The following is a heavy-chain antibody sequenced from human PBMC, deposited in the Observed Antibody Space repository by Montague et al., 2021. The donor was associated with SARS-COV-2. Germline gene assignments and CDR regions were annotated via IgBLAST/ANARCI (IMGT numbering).Heavy chain of an antibody. J-gene: IGHJ2*01. D-gene: IGHD3-22*01. CDR1: GGSISSGGYY. Sequence: TLSLTCTVSGGSISSGGYYWSWIRQHPGKGLEWIGYIYYSGSTYYXXXLKSRVTISVDTSKNQFSLKMSSVAAADTAVYYCARSPEPMIILIITSLNWYFDLWGRGTLVTVSS. CDR3: ARSPEPMIILIITSLNWYFDL. V-gene: IGHV4-31*03. CDR2: IYYSGST.